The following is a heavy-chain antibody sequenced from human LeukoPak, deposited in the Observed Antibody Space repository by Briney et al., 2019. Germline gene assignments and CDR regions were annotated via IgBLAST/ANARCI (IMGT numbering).Heavy chain of an antibody. CDR2: INAYSGNT. Sequence: ASVKVSCTSSGYTFTSYGISWVRQAPGQGLEWMGWINAYSGNTKYAQKFQGRVTMTTDTSTSTAYMELRSLRSDDTAVYYCARDPRYSGYDYLDYWGQGTLVTVSS. V-gene: IGHV1-18*01. D-gene: IGHD5-12*01. J-gene: IGHJ4*02. CDR3: ARDPRYSGYDYLDY. CDR1: GYTFTSYG.